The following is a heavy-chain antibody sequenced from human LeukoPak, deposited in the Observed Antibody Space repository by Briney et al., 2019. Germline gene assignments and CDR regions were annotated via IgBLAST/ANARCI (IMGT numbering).Heavy chain of an antibody. D-gene: IGHD1-1*01. J-gene: IGHJ4*02. V-gene: IGHV4-39*01. Sequence: PSETLSLTCTLSRVSISNNNYYWAWIRQPPGKGLECIGSIYYSGSPYYNPSLKSRVTISVDTSKNQFSLGLSSVTAADTAVYYCATWRTAKTGFDYWGQGTLVTVSS. CDR1: RVSISNNNYY. CDR3: ATWRTAKTGFDY. CDR2: IYYSGSP.